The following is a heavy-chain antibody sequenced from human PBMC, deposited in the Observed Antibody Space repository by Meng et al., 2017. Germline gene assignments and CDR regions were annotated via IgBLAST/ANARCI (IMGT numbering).Heavy chain of an antibody. Sequence: GESLKISCAASGFTFSSYAMHWVRQAPGKGLEWVSSISSSSSYIYYADSVKGRFTISRDNAKNSLYLQMNSLRVEETAVYYCARDHIVVVTANPHPRYYFGMAVWGQGTMVTVSS. J-gene: IGHJ6*02. CDR2: ISSSSSYI. CDR1: GFTFSSYA. D-gene: IGHD2-21*02. V-gene: IGHV3-21*01. CDR3: ARDHIVVVTANPHPRYYFGMAV.